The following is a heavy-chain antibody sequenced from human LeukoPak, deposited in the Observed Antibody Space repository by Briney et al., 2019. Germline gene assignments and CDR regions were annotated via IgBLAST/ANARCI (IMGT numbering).Heavy chain of an antibody. CDR3: ANPFYDSNDY. CDR2: IGNDARAK. V-gene: IGHV3-30*18. D-gene: IGHD3-22*01. CDR1: GFTFKSYG. J-gene: IGHJ4*02. Sequence: PGRSLRLSCAASGFTFKSYGMHWVRQAPGKGLEWVAVIGNDARAKYYADSVKGRFTISRDNSENTLYLEMSSLRDEDTAVYYCANPFYDSNDYWGQGTLVTVSS.